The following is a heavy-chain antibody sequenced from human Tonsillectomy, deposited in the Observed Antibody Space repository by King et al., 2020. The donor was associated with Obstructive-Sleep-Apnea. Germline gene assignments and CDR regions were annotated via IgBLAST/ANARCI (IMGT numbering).Heavy chain of an antibody. D-gene: IGHD2/OR15-2a*01. CDR1: GGSISSYY. J-gene: IGHJ4*02. CDR3: ARVARISFFDY. V-gene: IGHV4-59*01. Sequence: VQLQESGPGLVKPSESLSLTCTVSGGSISSYYWSWIRQTPVKGLEWIGYIYHSGSTNYNPSLKSRVSMSIDTSKNQFSMKLTSVTAADTAVYYCARVARISFFDYWDQGTPVTVSS. CDR2: IYHSGST.